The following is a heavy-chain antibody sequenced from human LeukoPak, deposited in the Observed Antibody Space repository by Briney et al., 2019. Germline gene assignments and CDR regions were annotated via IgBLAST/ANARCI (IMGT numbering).Heavy chain of an antibody. V-gene: IGHV3-74*01. Sequence: GGSLRLSCAASGFTFSSYWMHWVRQAPGKGLVWVSRINTDGSSTSYADSVKGRFTISRDNAKNTLYLQMNSLRAEDTAVYYCARVSSGSWWALDYWGQGTLVTVSS. J-gene: IGHJ4*02. CDR1: GFTFSSYW. CDR3: ARVSSGSWWALDY. CDR2: INTDGSST. D-gene: IGHD6-13*01.